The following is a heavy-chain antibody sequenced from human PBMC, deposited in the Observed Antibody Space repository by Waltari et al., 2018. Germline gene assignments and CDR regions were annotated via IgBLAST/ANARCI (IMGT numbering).Heavy chain of an antibody. D-gene: IGHD5-12*01. Sequence: QVQLQESGPGLVKPSQTLSLICTVSGGSIIGAAYYWSWVRQPPGKGLEWIGYIYYSWSTYYNPSLKSRVTISVDTSKNQFSLKLSSVTAADTAVYYCARDRGYSGYDLLDAFDIWGLGTIVTVSS. CDR1: GGSIIGAAYY. CDR2: IYYSWST. V-gene: IGHV4-30-4*08. J-gene: IGHJ3*02. CDR3: ARDRGYSGYDLLDAFDI.